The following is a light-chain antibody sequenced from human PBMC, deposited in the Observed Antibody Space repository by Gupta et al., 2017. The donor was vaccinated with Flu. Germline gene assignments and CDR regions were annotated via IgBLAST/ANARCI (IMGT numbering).Light chain of an antibody. Sequence: SLNCRASDNVDSYVAWYQHKPGQAPRLLIHGASTRATGVPARFTGSGSGKEFTLTISSRQSEYVAFYYCQQYNNWPMTFGQGTKVEIK. V-gene: IGKV3-15*01. CDR3: QQYNNWPMT. J-gene: IGKJ1*01. CDR1: DNVDSY. CDR2: GAS.